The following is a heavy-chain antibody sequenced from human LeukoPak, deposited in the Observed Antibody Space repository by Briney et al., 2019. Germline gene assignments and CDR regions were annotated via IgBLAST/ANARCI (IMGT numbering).Heavy chain of an antibody. V-gene: IGHV4-30-4*01. CDR1: GGSISSGDSH. J-gene: IGHJ2*01. Sequence: SETLSLTCTVSGGSISSGDSHWSWIRQPPGKGLEWIGYIFYNGNIYYNPSLKSRVTISLDTSKNQFSLKLSSVTAADTAVYYCARAPGVAEVGRLDLWGRGTLVTVSS. CDR3: ARAPGVAEVGRLDL. D-gene: IGHD2-8*01. CDR2: IFYNGNI.